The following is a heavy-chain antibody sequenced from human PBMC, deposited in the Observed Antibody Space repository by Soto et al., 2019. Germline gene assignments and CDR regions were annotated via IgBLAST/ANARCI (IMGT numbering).Heavy chain of an antibody. J-gene: IGHJ5*02. CDR1: SYSIRSGDY. D-gene: IGHD6-19*01. CDR2: ISRSGDT. CDR3: ARVHASGFGVDL. Sequence: TPETLCLTCAVSSYSIRSGDYWAWIRQSPGTGLEWFGSISRSGDTFYNPSLRSRVTLSVDGSKNQVFLELTSVTAADTALYYCARVHASGFGVDLCCQGPFVT. V-gene: IGHV4-38-2*01.